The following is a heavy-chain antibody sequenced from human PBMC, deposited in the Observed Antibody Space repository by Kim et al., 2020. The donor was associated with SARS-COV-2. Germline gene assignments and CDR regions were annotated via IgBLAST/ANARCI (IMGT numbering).Heavy chain of an antibody. D-gene: IGHD5-12*01. CDR2: TRNKANSYTT. CDR1: GFTFSDHY. CDR3: AREMATIKWGRGSDYYYGMDV. V-gene: IGHV3-72*01. Sequence: GGSLRLSCAASGFTFSDHYMDWVRQAPGKGLEWVGRTRNKANSYTTEYAASVKGRFTISRDDSKNSLYLQMNSLKTEDTAVYYCAREMATIKWGRGSDYYYGMDVWGQGTTVTVSS. J-gene: IGHJ6*02.